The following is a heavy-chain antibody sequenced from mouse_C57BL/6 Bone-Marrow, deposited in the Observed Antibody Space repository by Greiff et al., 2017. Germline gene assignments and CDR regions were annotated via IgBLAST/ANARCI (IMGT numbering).Heavy chain of an antibody. V-gene: IGHV1-19*01. J-gene: IGHJ4*01. CDR3: ASCDGCLLPSKAMDY. CDR1: GYTFTDYY. D-gene: IGHD2-3*01. CDR2: INPYNGGT. Sequence: EVQLQQSGPVLVKPGASVKMSCKASGYTFTDYYMNWVKQSHGKSLEWIGVINPYNGGTRYNQKFKGKATLTVDKSSNTAYMELNSLTSEHSAVYYCASCDGCLLPSKAMDYWGRGTAVTVSS.